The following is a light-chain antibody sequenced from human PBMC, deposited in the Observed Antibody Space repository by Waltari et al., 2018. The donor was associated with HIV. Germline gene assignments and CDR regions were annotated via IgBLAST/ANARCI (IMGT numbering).Light chain of an antibody. Sequence: QSVLAQPRSVSGTPGQRVNISCSGSSSNVRNNYVYWYQQVPGVAPKLLIYRNNQRPSGVPDRFSGSKSGTSASLAISGLRTEDEAEYYCAAWDDRLSGRLFGGGTK. CDR3: AAWDDRLSGRL. J-gene: IGLJ2*01. CDR1: SSNVRNNY. CDR2: RNN. V-gene: IGLV1-47*01.